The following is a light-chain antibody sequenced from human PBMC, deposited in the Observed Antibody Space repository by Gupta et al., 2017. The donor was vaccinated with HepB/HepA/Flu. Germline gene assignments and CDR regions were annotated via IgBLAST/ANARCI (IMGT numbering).Light chain of an antibody. CDR1: QGVSLS. J-gene: IGKJ5*01. CDR2: DAY. CDR3: QQRANWPLVT. V-gene: IGKV3-11*01. Sequence: ILLLRLHATLSCSPGERVTLSCRASQGVSLSLAWYEQKPGQAPRLLVYDAYSRAAGVPPRFSGVGCGTDFTLTISRPEPEDFAVYYCQQRANWPLVTFGQGTPLDIK.